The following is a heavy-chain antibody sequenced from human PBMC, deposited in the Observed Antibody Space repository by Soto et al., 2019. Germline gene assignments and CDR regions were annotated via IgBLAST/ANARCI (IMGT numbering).Heavy chain of an antibody. CDR3: ARNRYDSSGYLRFDY. D-gene: IGHD3-22*01. CDR1: GGSISSGGYY. V-gene: IGHV4-31*03. J-gene: IGHJ4*02. Sequence: QVQLQESGPGLVKPSQTLSLTCTVSGGSISSGGYYWSWIRQHPGKGLEWIGYIYYSGSTYYNPSLKSRVTISVDTSKNQFSLKLSSETAADTAVYYCARNRYDSSGYLRFDYWGQGTLVTVSS. CDR2: IYYSGST.